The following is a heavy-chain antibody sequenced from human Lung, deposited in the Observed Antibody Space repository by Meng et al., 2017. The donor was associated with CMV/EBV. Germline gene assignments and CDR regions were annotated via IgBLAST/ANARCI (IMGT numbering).Heavy chain of an antibody. V-gene: IGHV4-31*03. J-gene: IGHJ4*02. Sequence: QAQPPVSGPRRVKPSPTLSLTCTVSGGSIGSGGYYWSWIRHHPGKGLEWIGYIYYTGSTFYNPSLKSRVTISVDTSKNQFSLKLIPATAADTAVYYCAREAGRDGYATPKFDYWGQGTLVTVSS. D-gene: IGHD5-24*01. CDR3: AREAGRDGYATPKFDY. CDR1: GGSIGSGGYY. CDR2: IYYTGST.